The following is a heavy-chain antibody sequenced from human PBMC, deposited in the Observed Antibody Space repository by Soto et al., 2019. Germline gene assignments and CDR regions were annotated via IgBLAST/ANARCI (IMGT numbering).Heavy chain of an antibody. CDR1: GYTFTSYG. CDR2: ISAYNGNT. J-gene: IGHJ6*02. Sequence: QVQLVQSGAEVKKPGASVKVSCKASGYTFTSYGISWVRQAPGQGLEWMGGISAYNGNTNYAQKLQGRVTMTTDTSTANAYMGWRSLRSADTALYYCAVSWAQSRYSDYGRTSGAKGPRSPSP. D-gene: IGHD1-26*01. CDR3: AVSWAQSRYSDYGRTS. V-gene: IGHV1-18*01.